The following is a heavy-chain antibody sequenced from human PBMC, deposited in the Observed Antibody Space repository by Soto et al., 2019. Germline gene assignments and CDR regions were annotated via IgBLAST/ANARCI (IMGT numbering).Heavy chain of an antibody. J-gene: IGHJ4*02. CDR2: IYYGGST. CDR1: GGSISSGDYY. Sequence: SETLSLTCTVSGGSISSGDYYWSWIRQPPGKGLEWIGYIYYGGSTYYNPSLKSRVTISVDTSKNQFSLKLSSVTAADTAVYYCARAVDYDILTGYPSHFDYWGQGTLVTVSS. CDR3: ARAVDYDILTGYPSHFDY. D-gene: IGHD3-9*01. V-gene: IGHV4-30-4*01.